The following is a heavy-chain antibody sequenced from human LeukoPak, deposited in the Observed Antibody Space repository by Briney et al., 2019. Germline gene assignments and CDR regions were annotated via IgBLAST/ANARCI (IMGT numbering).Heavy chain of an antibody. CDR1: GASFSNYI. CDR3: ARDLADCSSTSCYGDDAFDI. CDR2: ISSSSSYI. Sequence: ETLSLTCGVYGASFSNYIWSWIRQSPGKGLEWVSSISSSSSYIYYADSVKGRFTISRDNAKNSLYLQMNSLRAEDTAVYYCARDLADCSSTSCYGDDAFDIWGQGTMVTVSS. V-gene: IGHV3-21*01. J-gene: IGHJ3*02. D-gene: IGHD2-2*01.